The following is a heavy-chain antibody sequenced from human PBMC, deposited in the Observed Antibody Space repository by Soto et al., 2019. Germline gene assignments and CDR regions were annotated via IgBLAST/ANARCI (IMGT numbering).Heavy chain of an antibody. D-gene: IGHD3-10*01. CDR3: CPRAPENRGIEAFDM. V-gene: IGHV3-49*03. Sequence: GGSLRLSCTGSGFSFGDYAMIWFRQAPGKGLEWVGFITSKAYGGTPQYAASVKGRFTISRDDSKSIAHLQMNNLKTGDTAVNYCCPRAPENRGIEAFDMWGQETMVTVSS. CDR1: GFSFGDYA. CDR2: ITSKAYGGTP. J-gene: IGHJ3*02.